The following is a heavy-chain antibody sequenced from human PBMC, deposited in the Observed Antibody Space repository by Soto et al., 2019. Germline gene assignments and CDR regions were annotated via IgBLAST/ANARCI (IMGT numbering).Heavy chain of an antibody. Sequence: ASVKVSCKASGGTFSSYAISWVRQAPGQGLEWMGGIIPIFGTANYAQKFRGRVTITADKSTSTAYMELSSLRSEDTAVYYCARCGAPMRDYYYYGMDVWGQGTTVTVSS. V-gene: IGHV1-69*06. D-gene: IGHD2-2*01. CDR1: GGTFSSYA. CDR3: ARCGAPMRDYYYYGMDV. CDR2: IIPIFGTA. J-gene: IGHJ6*02.